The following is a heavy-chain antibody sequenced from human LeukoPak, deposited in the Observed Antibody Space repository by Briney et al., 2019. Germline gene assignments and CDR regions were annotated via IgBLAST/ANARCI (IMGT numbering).Heavy chain of an antibody. CDR3: ARDRIVVVPAARNDAFDI. J-gene: IGHJ3*02. CDR2: IYTSGST. D-gene: IGHD2-2*01. Sequence: SETLSLTCTASGGSISSYYWSWIRQPAGKGLEWIGRIYTSGSTNYNPSLKSRVTMSVDTSKNQFSLKLSSVTAADTAVYYCARDRIVVVPAARNDAFDIWGQGTMVTVSS. CDR1: GGSISSYY. V-gene: IGHV4-4*07.